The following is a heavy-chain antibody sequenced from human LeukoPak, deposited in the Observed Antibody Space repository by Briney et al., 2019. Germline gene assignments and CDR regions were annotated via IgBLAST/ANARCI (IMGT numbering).Heavy chain of an antibody. D-gene: IGHD6-19*01. CDR3: ARDRDSSGWTYNWFDP. CDR1: GGSISGYY. CDR2: IYHSGST. V-gene: IGHV4-38-2*02. Sequence: PSETLSLTCTVSGGSISGYYWGWIRQPPGKGLEWIGSIYHSGSTYYNPSLKSRVTISVDTSKNQFSLKLSSVTAADTAVYYCARDRDSSGWTYNWFDPWGQGTLVTVSS. J-gene: IGHJ5*02.